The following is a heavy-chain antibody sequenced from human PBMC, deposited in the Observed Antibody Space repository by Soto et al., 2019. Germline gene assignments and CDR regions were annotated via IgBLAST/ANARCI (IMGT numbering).Heavy chain of an antibody. CDR1: GGSFSGYY. J-gene: IGHJ6*03. Sequence: SETLSLTCAVYGGSFSGYYWSWIRQPPGKGLEWIGEINHSGSTNYNPSLKSRVTISVDTSKNQFSLKLSSVTAADTAVYYCARGGDYNYYYYYMDVWGKGTTVTVSS. V-gene: IGHV4-34*01. CDR2: INHSGST. D-gene: IGHD4-17*01. CDR3: ARGGDYNYYYYYMDV.